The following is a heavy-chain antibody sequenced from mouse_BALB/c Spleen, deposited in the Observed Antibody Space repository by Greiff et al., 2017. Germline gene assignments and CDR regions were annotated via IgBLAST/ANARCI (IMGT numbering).Heavy chain of an antibody. V-gene: IGHV5-17*02. CDR2: ISSGSSTI. J-gene: IGHJ2*01. Sequence: DVKLVESGGGLVQPGGSRKLSCAASGFTFSSFGMHWVRQAPEKGLEWVAYISSGSSTIYYADTVKGRFTISRDNPKNTLFLQMTSLRSEDTAMYYCARSTFYGSSYFDYWGQGTTLTVSS. CDR1: GFTFSSFG. D-gene: IGHD1-1*01. CDR3: ARSTFYGSSYFDY.